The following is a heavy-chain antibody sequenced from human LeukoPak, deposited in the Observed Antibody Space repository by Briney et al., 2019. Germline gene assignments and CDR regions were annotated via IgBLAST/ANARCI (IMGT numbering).Heavy chain of an antibody. CDR3: ARFHDYSNYDWFDP. Sequence: SETLSLTCTVSGGSIRSSYYYWGWIRQPPGKGLEWIGSIYDSGSTYYNPSLKSRVTISVDTSKNQFSLKLNSVTAADTAVYYCARFHDYSNYDWFDPWGQGTLVTVSS. CDR2: IYDSGST. V-gene: IGHV4-39*01. CDR1: GGSIRSSYYY. J-gene: IGHJ5*02. D-gene: IGHD4-11*01.